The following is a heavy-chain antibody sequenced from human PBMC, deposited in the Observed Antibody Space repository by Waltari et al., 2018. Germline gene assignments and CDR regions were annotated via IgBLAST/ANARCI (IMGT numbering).Heavy chain of an antibody. V-gene: IGHV4-34*01. CDR1: GGSFRGYY. CDR2: INRSGST. D-gene: IGHD6-19*01. Sequence: QVQLQLWGAGLLKPSETLYLTCAVYGGSFRGYYWSWIRQTPGKGLEWMGEINRSGSTDYSPSLKSRVTISVATSMNQLSRKLSSVAGADTGGYYCARGVGSGWGGGDYWGRGTLVTVSA. J-gene: IGHJ4*02. CDR3: ARGVGSGWGGGDY.